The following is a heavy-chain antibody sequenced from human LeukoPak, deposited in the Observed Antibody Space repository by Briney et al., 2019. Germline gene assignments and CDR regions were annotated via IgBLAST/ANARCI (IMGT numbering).Heavy chain of an antibody. Sequence: SETLSLTCAVYGGSLSGYYWSWIRQPPGKGLEWIGYIYYSGSTYYNPSLKSRVTISVDTSKNQFSLKLSSVTAADTAVYYCASAFHYYGSGTYLSNWFDPWGQGTLVTVSS. V-gene: IGHV4-59*06. CDR3: ASAFHYYGSGTYLSNWFDP. D-gene: IGHD3-10*01. CDR2: IYYSGST. CDR1: GGSLSGYY. J-gene: IGHJ5*02.